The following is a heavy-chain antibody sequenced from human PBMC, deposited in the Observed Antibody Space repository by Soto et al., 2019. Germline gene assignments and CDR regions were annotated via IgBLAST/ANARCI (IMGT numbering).Heavy chain of an antibody. V-gene: IGHV3-21*01. CDR2: ISSSSSYI. CDR3: ATLGVDYYDSSGYYVFDY. D-gene: IGHD3-22*01. J-gene: IGHJ4*02. Sequence: GGSLRLSCAASGFTFSSYSMNWVRQAPGKGLEWVSSISSSSSYIYYADSVKGRFTISRDHAKNSQYLQMNSLRDEDTAVYYCATLGVDYYDSSGYYVFDYWGQGTLVTVSS. CDR1: GFTFSSYS.